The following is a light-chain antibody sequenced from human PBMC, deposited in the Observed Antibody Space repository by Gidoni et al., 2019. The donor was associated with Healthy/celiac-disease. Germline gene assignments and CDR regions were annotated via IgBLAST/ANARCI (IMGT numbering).Light chain of an antibody. CDR3: QQRSNWPPWT. V-gene: IGKV3-11*01. CDR2: DAS. J-gene: IGKJ1*01. Sequence: EIVLTQSPATLSLPPGERATLSCRASQSVSSYLAWYQQKPGQAPRLLIYDASNRATGIPARFSGSGSGTDFTLTISSLEPEDFAVYYCQQRSNWPPWTFGQETKVEIK. CDR1: QSVSSY.